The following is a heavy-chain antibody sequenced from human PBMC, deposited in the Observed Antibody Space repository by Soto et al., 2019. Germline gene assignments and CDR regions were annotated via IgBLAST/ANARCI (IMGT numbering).Heavy chain of an antibody. V-gene: IGHV3-74*01. CDR2: ITSDGGST. D-gene: IGHD2-21*01. CDR1: GFTFSSTW. J-gene: IGHJ4*02. CDR3: ARDWYYSLDY. Sequence: LRLSCAVSGFTFSSTWMNWVRQAPGKGLVWVSRITSDGGSTTYADSVKGRFTISRDNAKNTLYLQMNSLRAEDTAVYYCARDWYYSLDYWGQGTLVTVSS.